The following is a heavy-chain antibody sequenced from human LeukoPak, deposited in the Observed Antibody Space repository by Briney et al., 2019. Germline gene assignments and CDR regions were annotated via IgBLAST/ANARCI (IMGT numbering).Heavy chain of an antibody. J-gene: IGHJ4*02. CDR2: MNPNSGNT. CDR3: ARDEARFGDLDY. V-gene: IGHV1-8*01. Sequence: ASVKVSCKASGYTFTNYDINWVRQATGQGLEWMGWMNPNSGNTGYAQKFQGRVTMTRNTSISTAYMELSSLRSEDTAVYYCARDEARFGDLDYWGQGTLVTVSS. D-gene: IGHD3-10*01. CDR1: GYTFTNYD.